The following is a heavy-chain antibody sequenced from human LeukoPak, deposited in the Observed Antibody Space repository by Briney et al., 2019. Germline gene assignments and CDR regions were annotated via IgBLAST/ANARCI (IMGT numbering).Heavy chain of an antibody. D-gene: IGHD6-6*01. CDR2: IYYSGST. V-gene: IGHV4-59*12. CDR1: GGSISSYY. J-gene: IGHJ4*02. CDR3: ASFSSSSSSDY. Sequence: SETLSLTCTVSGGSISSYYWSWIRQPPGKGLEWIGYIYYSGSTNHNPSLKSRVTISVDKSKNQFSLKLSSVTAADTAVYYCASFSSSSSSDYWGQGTLVTVSS.